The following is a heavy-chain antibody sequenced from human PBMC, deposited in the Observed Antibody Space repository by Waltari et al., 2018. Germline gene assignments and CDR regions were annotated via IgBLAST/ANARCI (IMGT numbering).Heavy chain of an antibody. CDR3: ATSPSQYYYDSSGPKLDY. CDR1: GYTFTDYY. V-gene: IGHV1-69-2*01. J-gene: IGHJ4*02. CDR2: VDPEDGET. D-gene: IGHD3-22*01. Sequence: EVQLVQSGAEVKKPGATVKISCKASGYTFTDYYMHWVQQAPGKGLEWMGRVDPEDGETIYAEKFQGRVTITADTSTDTAYMELSSLRSEDTAVYYCATSPSQYYYDSSGPKLDYWGQGTLVTVSS.